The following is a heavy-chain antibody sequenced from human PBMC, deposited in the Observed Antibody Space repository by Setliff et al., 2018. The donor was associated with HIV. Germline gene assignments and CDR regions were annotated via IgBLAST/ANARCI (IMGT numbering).Heavy chain of an antibody. D-gene: IGHD3-3*01. V-gene: IGHV3-48*01. Sequence: GGSLRLSCAASGFTFSTYSMNWVRQAPGKGLEWISYINREETTEWYADSVKGRFIISRDNAKNSLYLQMSSLRAEDTAVYYCVKDVVKFWSGSGALDFWGPGTLVTVSS. CDR3: VKDVVKFWSGSGALDF. CDR1: GFTFSTYS. J-gene: IGHJ4*02. CDR2: INREETTE.